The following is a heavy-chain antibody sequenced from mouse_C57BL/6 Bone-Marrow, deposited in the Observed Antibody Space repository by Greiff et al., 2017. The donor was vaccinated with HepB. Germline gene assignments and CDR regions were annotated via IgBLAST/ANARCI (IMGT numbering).Heavy chain of an antibody. CDR2: INPNYGTT. Sequence: VHVKQSGPELVKPGASVKISCKASGYSFTDYNMNWVKQSNGKSLEWIGVINPNYGTTSYNQKFKGKATLTVDQSSSTAYMQLNSLTSEDSAVYYCAVGKLPGPLDYWGQGTTLTVSS. CDR3: AVGKLPGPLDY. V-gene: IGHV1-39*01. D-gene: IGHD2-1*01. CDR1: GYSFTDYN. J-gene: IGHJ2*01.